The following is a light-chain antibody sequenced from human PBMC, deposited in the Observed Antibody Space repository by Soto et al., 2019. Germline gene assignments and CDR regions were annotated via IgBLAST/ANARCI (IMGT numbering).Light chain of an antibody. CDR2: KAS. CDR1: QSISSW. Sequence: DIQMTQSPSTLFASVGDIVTITCRASQSISSWLAWYQQKPGKAPKLLIYKASTLESGVPSRFSGSGSGTEFTLTIIRLQPDDFATYYCQQYDSFSLTFGGWTKVEIK. CDR3: QQYDSFSLT. V-gene: IGKV1-5*03. J-gene: IGKJ4*01.